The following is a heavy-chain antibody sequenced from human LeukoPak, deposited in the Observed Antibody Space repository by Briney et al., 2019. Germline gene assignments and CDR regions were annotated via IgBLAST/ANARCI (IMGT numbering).Heavy chain of an antibody. J-gene: IGHJ4*02. CDR3: ARIWFGELSSRAFDY. Sequence: ASVKVSCKASGYTFTSYYMHWVRQAPGQGLEWMGWINPNSGGTNYAQKFQGRVTMTRDTSISTAYMELSRLRSDDTAVYYCARIWFGELSSRAFDYWGQGTLVTVSS. D-gene: IGHD3-10*01. CDR1: GYTFTSYY. V-gene: IGHV1-2*02. CDR2: INPNSGGT.